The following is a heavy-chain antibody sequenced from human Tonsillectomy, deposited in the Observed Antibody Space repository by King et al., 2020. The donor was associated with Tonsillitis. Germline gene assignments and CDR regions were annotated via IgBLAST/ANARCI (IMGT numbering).Heavy chain of an antibody. V-gene: IGHV3-21*01. Sequence: VQLVESGGGLVKPGGSLRLSCATSGFTFSNYDMNWVRQAPGKGLEWVSSIRSSSSYKYYADSVKGRFTISRDNAKNSLSLQMNSLRAADTAVYYCAKDKGAGHYDSGRGAFDIWGQGTMVAVSS. CDR3: AKDKGAGHYDSGRGAFDI. CDR1: GFTFSNYD. J-gene: IGHJ3*02. D-gene: IGHD3-22*01. CDR2: IRSSSSYK.